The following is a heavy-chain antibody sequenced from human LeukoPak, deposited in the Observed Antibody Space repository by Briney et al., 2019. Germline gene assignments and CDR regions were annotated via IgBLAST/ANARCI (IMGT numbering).Heavy chain of an antibody. CDR1: GYSFSTYT. CDR3: AREIDRDEYNRFFDY. Sequence: ASVKVSCKASGYSFSTYTMNWVRQAPGQRLEWMGWINAGNGNTKYSQKFQGRVTITRDTSASTAYMEMRSLRSEDTAVYYCAREIDRDEYNRFFDYWGQGTLVTVSS. CDR2: INAGNGNT. D-gene: IGHD5-24*01. V-gene: IGHV1-3*01. J-gene: IGHJ4*02.